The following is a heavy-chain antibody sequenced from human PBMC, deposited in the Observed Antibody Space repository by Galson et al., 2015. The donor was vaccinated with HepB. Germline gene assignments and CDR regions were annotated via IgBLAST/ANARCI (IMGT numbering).Heavy chain of an antibody. Sequence: SLRLSCAASGLTVSNNYMTWVRQAPGKGLEWVSIFNPDGSTYYADSVRGRFTISRDNFKNTVYLQMKSLRADDTAVYYCEAYGDSGSAGYWGQGTLVTVSS. D-gene: IGHD4-17*01. J-gene: IGHJ4*02. CDR2: FNPDGST. V-gene: IGHV3-66*01. CDR1: GLTVSNNY. CDR3: EAYGDSGSAGY.